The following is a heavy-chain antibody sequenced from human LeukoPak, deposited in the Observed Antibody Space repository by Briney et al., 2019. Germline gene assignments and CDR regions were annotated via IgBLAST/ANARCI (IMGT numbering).Heavy chain of an antibody. Sequence: PSETLSLTCTASGGSISTYYRSWIRQSPGKGLEWIGHISYSGNTNYNPSLKSRVTISIDTSRNQFSLNLYSVTASDTALYYCARGYRPPSSGFDYWGQGTPVTVSS. CDR1: GGSISTYY. D-gene: IGHD3-22*01. V-gene: IGHV4-59*08. CDR2: ISYSGNT. J-gene: IGHJ4*02. CDR3: ARGYRPPSSGFDY.